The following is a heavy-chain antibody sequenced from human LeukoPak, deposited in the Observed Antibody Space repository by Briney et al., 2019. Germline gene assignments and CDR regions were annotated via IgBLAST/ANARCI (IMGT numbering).Heavy chain of an antibody. Sequence: GGSLRLSCAASGFTFDKYFIHWVRQAPGKGLDWVSSISGTSTYIDYADSVKGRFTISRDNAKNSLYLQMNSLRVEDTAVYYCVRDHQLRDPGCWGQGTLVTVSS. CDR1: GFTFDKYF. CDR3: VRDHQLRDPGC. V-gene: IGHV3-21*01. D-gene: IGHD5-24*01. J-gene: IGHJ4*02. CDR2: ISGTSTYI.